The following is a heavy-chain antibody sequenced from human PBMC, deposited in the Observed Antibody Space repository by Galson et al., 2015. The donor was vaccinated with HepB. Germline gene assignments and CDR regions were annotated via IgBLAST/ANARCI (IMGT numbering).Heavy chain of an antibody. D-gene: IGHD4-17*01. V-gene: IGHV3-33*01. CDR1: GFTFSSYG. J-gene: IGHJ3*02. CDR3: ARDALLKGDYVHGAFEI. CDR2: IWYDGSNK. Sequence: SLRLSCAASGFTFSSYGMHWVRQAPGKGLEWVAVIWYDGSNKYYADSVKGRFTISRDNSKNTLYLQMNSLRAEDTAVYYCARDALLKGDYVHGAFEIWGQGTMVTVSS.